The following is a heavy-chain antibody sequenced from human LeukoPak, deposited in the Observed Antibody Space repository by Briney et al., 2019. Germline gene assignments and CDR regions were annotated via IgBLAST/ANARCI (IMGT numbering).Heavy chain of an antibody. Sequence: PGGSLRLPCVASGFTFSSTTMGWVRQAPGRGLEWVSSITAIDGRTYYADSVRGRFTISRDNSKNTVYLQMNSLRAEDTAVYYCASALTDAFDIWGQGTMVTVSS. J-gene: IGHJ3*02. D-gene: IGHD3-9*01. CDR2: ITAIDGRT. CDR3: ASALTDAFDI. V-gene: IGHV3-23*01. CDR1: GFTFSSTT.